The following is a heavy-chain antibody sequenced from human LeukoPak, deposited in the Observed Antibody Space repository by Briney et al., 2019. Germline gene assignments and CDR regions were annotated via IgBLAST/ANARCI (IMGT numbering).Heavy chain of an antibody. Sequence: SETLSLTCAVYGGSFSGYYWSWIRQPPGKGLEWIGEINHSGSTNYNPSLKSRVTISVDTSKNQFSLKLSSVTTADTAVYYCARGPRAFDYWGQGTLVTVSS. CDR2: INHSGST. CDR3: ARGPRAFDY. V-gene: IGHV4-34*01. CDR1: GGSFSGYY. J-gene: IGHJ4*02.